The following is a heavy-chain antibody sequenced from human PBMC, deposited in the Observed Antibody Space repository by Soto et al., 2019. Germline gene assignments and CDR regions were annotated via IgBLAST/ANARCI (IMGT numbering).Heavy chain of an antibody. CDR1: GFTFSSYT. Sequence: PGGSLRLSCAASGFTFSSYTMNWVRQAPGKGLEWVSFISGSSSYIYHADSVKGRFTISRDDAKKSLYLQMNSLRAEDTAVYYCARADSSGYYPGFFDYWGQGTVVTVSS. D-gene: IGHD6-19*01. V-gene: IGHV3-21*01. CDR3: ARADSSGYYPGFFDY. CDR2: ISGSSSYI. J-gene: IGHJ4*02.